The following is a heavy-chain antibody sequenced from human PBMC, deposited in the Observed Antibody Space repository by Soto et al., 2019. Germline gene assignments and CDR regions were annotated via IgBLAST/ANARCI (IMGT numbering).Heavy chain of an antibody. CDR2: IWYDGSNK. Sequence: QVQLVESGGGVVQPGRSLRLSCAASGFTFSSYGMHWVRQAPGKGLEWVAVIWYDGSNKYYADSVKGRFTISRDNSKNPLYLEMNSRGAEDTAVFYWAREYQLLWGGGGTYYFDYWGQGTLVTVSS. CDR3: AREYQLLWGGGGTYYFDY. J-gene: IGHJ4*02. CDR1: GFTFSSYG. V-gene: IGHV3-33*01. D-gene: IGHD2-2*01.